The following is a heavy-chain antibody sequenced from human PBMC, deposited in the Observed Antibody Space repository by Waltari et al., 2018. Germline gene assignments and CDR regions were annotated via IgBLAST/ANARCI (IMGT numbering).Heavy chain of an antibody. D-gene: IGHD6-19*01. CDR3: AKQSPSYTRGWYPLES. Sequence: EVQLVESGGNLIQPGGSLRLSCAASGFTVRTNFISWVRQAPGKGLELVSIMYSGGNTYYAGSVKGRFTISRDNYKNMVYLEMNSLRAEDTAVYYCAKQSPSYTRGWYPLESWGPGTLVTVSP. CDR1: GFTVRTNF. V-gene: IGHV3-53*01. CDR2: MYSGGNT. J-gene: IGHJ4*02.